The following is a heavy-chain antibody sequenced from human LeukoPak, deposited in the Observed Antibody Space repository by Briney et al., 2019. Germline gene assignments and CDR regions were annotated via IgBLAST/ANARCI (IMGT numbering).Heavy chain of an antibody. J-gene: IGHJ4*02. D-gene: IGHD6-19*01. CDR1: GFIFSSYA. CDR3: ATKQWLAPPPDS. CDR2: INTDGTVT. Sequence: GGSLRLSCAASGFIFSSYAMSWVRQAPGKGLESVSRINTDGTVTTYADSVKGRFTVSRDNADNTMFLQMNSVRDEDTAVYYCATKQWLAPPPDSWGQGTPVTVSS. V-gene: IGHV3-74*01.